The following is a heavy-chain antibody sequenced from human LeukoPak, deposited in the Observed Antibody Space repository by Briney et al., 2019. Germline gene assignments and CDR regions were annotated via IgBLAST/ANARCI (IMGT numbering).Heavy chain of an antibody. D-gene: IGHD1-26*01. Sequence: GRSLRLSCAASGFTFSSYAMHWVRQAPGKGLEWVAIISYDGSNKYYADSVKGRFTISRDNSKNTLYLQMDSLSAEDTAVYYCARGGDIVGATRSAFDIWGQGTMVTVSS. CDR3: ARGGDIVGATRSAFDI. V-gene: IGHV3-30*14. J-gene: IGHJ3*02. CDR2: ISYDGSNK. CDR1: GFTFSSYA.